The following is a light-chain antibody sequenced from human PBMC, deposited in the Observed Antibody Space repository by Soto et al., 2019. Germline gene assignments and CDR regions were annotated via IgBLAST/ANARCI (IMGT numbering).Light chain of an antibody. V-gene: IGKV3-20*01. CDR1: QSVSTN. CDR2: DAS. Sequence: VMTQSAAALSVSVGERVTLSCRASQSVSTNLAWYQQRPGQAPRLLIHDASTRATGVPDRISGSGSGTDFTLTISRLEPEDFAVYYCQQYGSSPRTFGQGTKV. CDR3: QQYGSSPRT. J-gene: IGKJ1*01.